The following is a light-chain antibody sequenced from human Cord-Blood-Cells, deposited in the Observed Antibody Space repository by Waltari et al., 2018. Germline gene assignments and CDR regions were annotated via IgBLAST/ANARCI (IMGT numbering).Light chain of an antibody. CDR3: SSYTSSSTLV. CDR1: SSDVGGYNY. V-gene: IGLV2-14*03. CDR2: DVS. Sequence: QSALTQPASVSGSPGQSITISCTGTSSDVGGYNYVSWYQHHPGKAPKHMIYDVSNRPSGVSNRCSGSKSGNTASLTISGLQAEDEADYYCSSYTSSSTLVFGGGTKLTVL. J-gene: IGLJ3*02.